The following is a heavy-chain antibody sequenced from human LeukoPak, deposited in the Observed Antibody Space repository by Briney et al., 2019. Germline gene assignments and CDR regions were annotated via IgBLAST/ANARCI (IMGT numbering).Heavy chain of an antibody. CDR1: GDSVSSNSAA. CDR3: ARDRGRGVSSSGYYFDY. V-gene: IGHV6-1*01. J-gene: IGHJ4*02. D-gene: IGHD6-13*01. CDR2: TYYRSEWHN. Sequence: SQTLSLTCGISGDSVSSNSAAWNWIRQSPSRGLEWLGRTYYRSEWHNDYAVSVKSRITINPDTSKNQFSLQLNSVTPEDTAVYYCARDRGRGVSSSGYYFDYWGQGTLVTVSS.